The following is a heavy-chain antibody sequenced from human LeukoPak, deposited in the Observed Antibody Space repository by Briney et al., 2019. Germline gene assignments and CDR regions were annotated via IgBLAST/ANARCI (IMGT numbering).Heavy chain of an antibody. CDR2: IYHSGST. CDR3: ARDSTMVRGAFDY. CDR1: GGSISSSNW. J-gene: IGHJ4*02. V-gene: IGHV4-4*02. Sequence: SGTLSLTCAVSGGSISSSNWWSWVRQPPGKGLEWIGEIYHSGSTNYNPSLKSRVTISVDKSKNQFSLKLSSVTAADTAVYYCARDSTMVRGAFDYWGQGTLVTVSS. D-gene: IGHD3-10*01.